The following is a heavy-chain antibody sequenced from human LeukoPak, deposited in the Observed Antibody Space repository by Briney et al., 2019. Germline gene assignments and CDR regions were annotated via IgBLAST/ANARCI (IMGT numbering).Heavy chain of an antibody. CDR1: GGSISSCGYS. CDR2: IYHSGST. Sequence: SETLSLTCAVSGGSISSCGYSWSWIRQPPGKGLEWIGYIYHSGSTYYNPSLKSRVTISVDRSKNQFSLKLSSVTAADTAVYYCARARITMVRGVMVDYWGQGTLVTVSS. V-gene: IGHV4-30-2*01. D-gene: IGHD3-10*01. J-gene: IGHJ4*02. CDR3: ARARITMVRGVMVDY.